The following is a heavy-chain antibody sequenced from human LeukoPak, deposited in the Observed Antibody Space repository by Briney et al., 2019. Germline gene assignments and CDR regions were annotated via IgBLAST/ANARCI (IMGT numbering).Heavy chain of an antibody. J-gene: IGHJ3*02. V-gene: IGHV1-2*06. CDR3: AKPAVAGAFDI. D-gene: IGHD6-19*01. Sequence: ASVKVSCKASGYTFTGYYMHWVRQAPGQGLEWMGRINPNSGGTNYAQKFQGRVTMTRDTSISTAYMELSSLRSEDTAVYYCAKPAVAGAFDIWGQGTMVTVSS. CDR2: INPNSGGT. CDR1: GYTFTGYY.